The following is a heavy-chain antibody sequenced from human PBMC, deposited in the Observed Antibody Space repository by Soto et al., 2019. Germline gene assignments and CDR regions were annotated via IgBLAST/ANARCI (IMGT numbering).Heavy chain of an antibody. J-gene: IGHJ3*02. Sequence: EVQLSESGGGLVQPGGSLRLSCAASGLTFNNYAMSWVRQAPGKGLEWVSAITASGIGTYYADSVQGRFTISRENSKNTLYLQMNSLSAEDTAVYYCAKDTLWSGYYDAFDIWGQGTMVTVSS. D-gene: IGHD3-3*01. CDR3: AKDTLWSGYYDAFDI. CDR1: GLTFNNYA. V-gene: IGHV3-23*01. CDR2: ITASGIGT.